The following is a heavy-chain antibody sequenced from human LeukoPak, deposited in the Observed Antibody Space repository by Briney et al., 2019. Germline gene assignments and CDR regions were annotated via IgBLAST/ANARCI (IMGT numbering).Heavy chain of an antibody. V-gene: IGHV3-74*01. CDR2: ISNDGSST. CDR1: GFTFSSYW. J-gene: IGHJ4*02. CDR3: ASRIPYEISSY. D-gene: IGHD2-2*01. Sequence: GGSLRLSCAASGFTFSSYWMHWVRQAPGKGLVWVSRISNDGSSTDYADSVKGRFTISRDNAKNTLYLQMNSLRAEDTAVYYCASRIPYEISSYWGQGTLVTVSS.